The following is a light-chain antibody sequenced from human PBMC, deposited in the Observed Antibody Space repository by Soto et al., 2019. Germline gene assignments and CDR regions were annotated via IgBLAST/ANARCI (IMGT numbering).Light chain of an antibody. CDR2: EVS. CDR1: SSDVGGYNY. CDR3: SSYTSSSAWV. V-gene: IGLV2-14*01. J-gene: IGLJ2*01. Sequence: QSALTQPASVSGSPGQSITISCTGTSSDVGGYNYVSWYQQHPGKAPKLMIYEVSNRPSGVSNRFSGSKSGNTASLTISGLQAEDDADYYCSSYTSSSAWVFGGGTKLTVL.